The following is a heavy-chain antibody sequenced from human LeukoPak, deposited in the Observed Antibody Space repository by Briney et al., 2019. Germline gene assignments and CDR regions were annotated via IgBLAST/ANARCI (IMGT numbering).Heavy chain of an antibody. Sequence: PGGSLRLSCVASGFTLSGYWMHWVRQAPGRGPVWVSLINSDGSSTTYADSVKGRFTVSRDNAKNMLYLQMNSLRADDTAVYYCARDLKGGSYRNFDYWGQGTLVTVSS. V-gene: IGHV3-74*01. CDR3: ARDLKGGSYRNFDY. CDR2: INSDGSST. J-gene: IGHJ4*02. D-gene: IGHD2-15*01. CDR1: GFTLSGYW.